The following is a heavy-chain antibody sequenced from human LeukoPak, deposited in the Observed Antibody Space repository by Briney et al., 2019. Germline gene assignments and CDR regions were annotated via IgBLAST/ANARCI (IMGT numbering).Heavy chain of an antibody. V-gene: IGHV4-59*11. Sequence: PSETLSLTCSVSGASIDSHYWSWIRQSPGKGLEWFGYVFNGGSTNYNPSLNSRVTMSLDTSRAQFSLRLSSVTAADTAIYYCASRPADTTWYGVFDYWSQGTLVTVSS. D-gene: IGHD3-10*01. CDR2: VFNGGST. CDR1: GASIDSHY. CDR3: ASRPADTTWYGVFDY. J-gene: IGHJ4*02.